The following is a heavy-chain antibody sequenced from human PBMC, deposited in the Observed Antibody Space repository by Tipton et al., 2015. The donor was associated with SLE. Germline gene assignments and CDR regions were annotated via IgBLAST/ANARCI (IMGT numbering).Heavy chain of an antibody. Sequence: LRLSCTVSGYPIISGYYWGWIRQPPGKGLEWIGYIYYSGGTNYNPSLKSRVTMSVDTAKNQFSLKLTSVTAADTAVYYCARGMLTWRGAIVGVDVWGQGTTVNVSS. CDR2: IYYSGGT. D-gene: IGHD2-8*01. CDR3: ARGMLTWRGAIVGVDV. J-gene: IGHJ6*02. CDR1: GYPIISGYY. V-gene: IGHV4-38-2*02.